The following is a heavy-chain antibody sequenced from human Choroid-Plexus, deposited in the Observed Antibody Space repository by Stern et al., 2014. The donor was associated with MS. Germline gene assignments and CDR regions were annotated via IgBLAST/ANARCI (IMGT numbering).Heavy chain of an antibody. D-gene: IGHD2-15*01. CDR2: ISYDGSDK. Sequence: MQLVESGGGVAQPGRPLILSCAASGFTFSNFGMHWVRQAPGKGLEWVALISYDGSDKYYADSVKGRFTIFRDNSKNTLYMHMNSLRAEDTAVYYCAKDRQWSTSFFDYWGQGSLVTVSS. J-gene: IGHJ4*02. CDR3: AKDRQWSTSFFDY. CDR1: GFTFSNFG. V-gene: IGHV3-30*18.